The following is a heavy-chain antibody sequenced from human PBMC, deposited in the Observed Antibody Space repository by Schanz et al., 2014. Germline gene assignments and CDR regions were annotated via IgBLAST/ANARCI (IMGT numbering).Heavy chain of an antibody. Sequence: QVQLVQSGAEVKKPGASMKVSCKASGRTFIVYHVLHWVRQAPGQGLEWMGRISPNSGDTHSAQKFQGRVTMTWDRSISTANMELSRLISDDTAVYYGAREMLDIVATMDDDAFDIWGQGTMVTVSS. V-gene: IGHV1-2*06. CDR1: GRTFIVYH. CDR2: ISPNSGDT. D-gene: IGHD5-12*01. J-gene: IGHJ3*02. CDR3: AREMLDIVATMDDDAFDI.